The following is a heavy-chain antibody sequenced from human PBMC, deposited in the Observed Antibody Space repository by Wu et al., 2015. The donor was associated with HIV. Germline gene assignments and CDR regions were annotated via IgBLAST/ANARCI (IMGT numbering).Heavy chain of an antibody. CDR3: ATQVSIVRFDP. CDR2: ISAYNGNT. CDR1: GYTFSNYG. Sequence: QVQLVQSGAEVKKDGASVKVACKASGYTFSNYGISWVRQAPGQGLEWMGWISAYNGNTDYAQKLQGRVTMTTDTSTSTAYMELRSLRSDDTAIFYCATQVSIVRFDPWGQGTLVTVSS. J-gene: IGHJ5*02. D-gene: IGHD5/OR15-5a*01. V-gene: IGHV1-18*01.